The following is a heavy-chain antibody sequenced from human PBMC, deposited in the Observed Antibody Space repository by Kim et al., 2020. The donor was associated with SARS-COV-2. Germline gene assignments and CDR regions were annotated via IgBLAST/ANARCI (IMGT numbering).Heavy chain of an antibody. J-gene: IGHJ6*02. Sequence: GGSLRLSCAASGFTFSSYGMHWVRQAPGKGLEWVAVIWYDGSNKYYADSVKGRFTISRDNSKNTLYLQMNSLRAEDTAVYYCARGTPAHYDFWSGQPYYYGMDVWGQGTTVTVSS. CDR3: ARGTPAHYDFWSGQPYYYGMDV. V-gene: IGHV3-33*01. CDR2: IWYDGSNK. CDR1: GFTFSSYG. D-gene: IGHD3-3*01.